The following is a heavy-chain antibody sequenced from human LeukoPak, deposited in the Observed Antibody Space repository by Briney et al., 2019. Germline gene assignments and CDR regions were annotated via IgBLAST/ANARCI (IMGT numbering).Heavy chain of an antibody. CDR1: GGTFSTYA. Sequence: GSSVKVSCKSSGGTFSTYATSWVRQAPGQGLEWMGGIIPNIGTTNYGQKFQGRVTITADESTSTAHMEVSSLRSEDTAVYYCARAYNDYGGNSAMLDYWGQGTLVTVSS. CDR2: IIPNIGTT. CDR3: ARAYNDYGGNSAMLDY. J-gene: IGHJ4*02. D-gene: IGHD4-23*01. V-gene: IGHV1-69*01.